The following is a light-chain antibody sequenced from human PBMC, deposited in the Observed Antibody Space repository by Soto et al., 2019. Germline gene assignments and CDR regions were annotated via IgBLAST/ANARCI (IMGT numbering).Light chain of an antibody. CDR2: EVS. J-gene: IGLJ2*01. CDR1: SSDVGGYNY. Sequence: QSVLTQPASVSGSPGQSITISCTGTSSDVGGYNYVSWYQQHPGKAPKLMIYEVSNRPSGVSNRFSGSKSGNTASLTISGLQAEDEADYYCRSYTSSSTPVVFGGGTKLNVL. V-gene: IGLV2-14*01. CDR3: RSYTSSSTPVV.